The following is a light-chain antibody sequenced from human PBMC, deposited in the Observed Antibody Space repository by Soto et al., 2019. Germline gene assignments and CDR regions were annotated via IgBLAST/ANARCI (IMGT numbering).Light chain of an antibody. Sequence: QSELTQPASVSGSPGQSITISCTGTSNDVGGYNYVSWYQQHPGKAPQLIIYEVSNRPSGVSHRFSGSKSGDTASLTISGLQAEDGADYYCSSYTAFSTWVFGGGTKLTVL. J-gene: IGLJ3*02. CDR1: SNDVGGYNY. CDR2: EVS. V-gene: IGLV2-14*01. CDR3: SSYTAFSTWV.